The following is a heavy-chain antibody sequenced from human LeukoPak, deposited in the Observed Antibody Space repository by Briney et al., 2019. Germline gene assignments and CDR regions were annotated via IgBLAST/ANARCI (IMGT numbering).Heavy chain of an antibody. CDR3: ARGESSSWYSFDDAFDI. CDR1: GFTFTSYV. J-gene: IGHJ3*02. CDR2: ISSSSSTI. D-gene: IGHD6-13*01. Sequence: GGSLRLSCAASGFTFTSYVMSWVRQAPGKGLEWVSYISSSSSTIYYADSVKGRFTISRDNAKNSLYLQMNSLRAEDTAVYYCARGESSSWYSFDDAFDIWGQGTMVTVSS. V-gene: IGHV3-48*01.